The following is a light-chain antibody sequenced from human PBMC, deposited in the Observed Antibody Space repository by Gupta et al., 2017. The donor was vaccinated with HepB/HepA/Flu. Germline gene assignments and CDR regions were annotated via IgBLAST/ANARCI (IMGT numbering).Light chain of an antibody. CDR1: SSDVGAYNY. J-gene: IGLJ3*02. CDR2: DVT. CDR3: AAYTPRATWV. V-gene: IGLV2-14*03. Sequence: QSAPTQPASVSGSPGQSITISCAGTSSDVGAYNYVSWYQQHPGKAPKLMIYDVTNRPSGVSNRFSGSKSDNPASLTISGLQAEDEADYYCAAYTPRATWVFGGGTKVTVL.